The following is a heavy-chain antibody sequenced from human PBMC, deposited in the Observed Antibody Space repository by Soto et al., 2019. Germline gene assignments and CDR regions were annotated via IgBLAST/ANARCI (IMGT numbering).Heavy chain of an antibody. J-gene: IGHJ6*02. CDR3: ARRCSGGSCPPGYYGMDG. D-gene: IGHD2-15*01. CDR2: IDPSDSYT. V-gene: IGHV5-10-1*01. CDR1: GYSFTSYW. Sequence: PGESLKISCKGSGYSFTSYWISWVRQMPGKGLEWLGRIDPSDSYTNYSPSFQGHVTISADKSISTAYLQWSSLKASDTAMYYCARRCSGGSCPPGYYGMDGCGGGTTVTF.